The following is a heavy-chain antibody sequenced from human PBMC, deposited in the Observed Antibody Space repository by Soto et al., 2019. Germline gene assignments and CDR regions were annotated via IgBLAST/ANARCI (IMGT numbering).Heavy chain of an antibody. CDR1: GFFFNSHT. D-gene: IGHD3-10*01. Sequence: GGSLRLSCTASGFFFNSHTMNWVRQAPGKGLEWVSSISSSSTYIYYADSVKGRFTISRDNAKNSLYLQMNSLRAEDTAVYYCARNVLLWFGELSGFDYWGQGTLVTVSS. J-gene: IGHJ4*02. CDR2: ISSSSTYI. CDR3: ARNVLLWFGELSGFDY. V-gene: IGHV3-21*01.